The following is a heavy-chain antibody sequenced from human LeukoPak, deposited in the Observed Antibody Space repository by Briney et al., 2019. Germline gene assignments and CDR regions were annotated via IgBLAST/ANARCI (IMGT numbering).Heavy chain of an antibody. D-gene: IGHD3-16*01. CDR2: IKQDGSEK. CDR1: GFTFSSYG. J-gene: IGHJ4*02. V-gene: IGHV3-7*01. Sequence: QAGGSLRLSCAASGFTFSSYGMSWVRQAPGKGLELVASIKQDGSEKYHMDSVEGRFTISRDNAKNSLYLQMNSLGAEDTAVYYCARDLTGASDYWGQGTLVTVSS. CDR3: ARDLTGASDY.